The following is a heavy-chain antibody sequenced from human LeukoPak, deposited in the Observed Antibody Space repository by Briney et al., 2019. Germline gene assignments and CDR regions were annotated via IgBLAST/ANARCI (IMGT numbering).Heavy chain of an antibody. D-gene: IGHD3-22*01. CDR2: ISWNSGSI. J-gene: IGHJ1*01. CDR1: GFTFDDYA. V-gene: IGHV3-9*01. CDR3: AKDIKYYYDSSGYFQH. Sequence: GRSLRLSCAASGFTFDDYAMHWVRQAPGKGLEWVSGISWNSGSIGYADSVKGRFTISRDNAKNSLYLQMNSLRAEDTALYYCAKDIKYYYDSSGYFQHWGQGTLVTVSS.